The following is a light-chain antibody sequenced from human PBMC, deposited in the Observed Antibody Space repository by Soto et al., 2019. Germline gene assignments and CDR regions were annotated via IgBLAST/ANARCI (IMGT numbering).Light chain of an antibody. Sequence: DIVMTQTPLSSPVTLRQPASISCRSSQSLVYSDGNTYLSWLQQRPGQPPRLLIYQISNRFSGVPERFSGSGAGTDFTLKISRVEAEDVGVYYCVQFSHFPRTFGQGTKVEIK. V-gene: IGKV2-24*01. CDR1: QSLVYSDGNTY. CDR2: QIS. CDR3: VQFSHFPRT. J-gene: IGKJ1*01.